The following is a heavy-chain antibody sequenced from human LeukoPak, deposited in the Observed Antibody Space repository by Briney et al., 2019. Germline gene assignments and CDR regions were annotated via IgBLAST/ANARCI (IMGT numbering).Heavy chain of an antibody. V-gene: IGHV4-61*02. CDR1: GGSISSGSYY. CDR3: ARGSRPVYNLLTGKRYFDY. Sequence: PSQTLSLTCTVSGGSISSGSYYWSWIRQPAGKGLEWIGRIYTSGSTNYNPSLKSRVAISVDTSKNQFSLKLSSVTAADTAVYYCARGSRPVYNLLTGKRYFDYWGQGTLLTVSS. D-gene: IGHD3-9*01. CDR2: IYTSGST. J-gene: IGHJ4*02.